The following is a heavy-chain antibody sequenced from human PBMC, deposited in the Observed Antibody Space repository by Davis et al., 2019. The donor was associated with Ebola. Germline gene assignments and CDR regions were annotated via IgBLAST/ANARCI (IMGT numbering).Heavy chain of an antibody. Sequence: MPSETLSLTCAVYGGSFSDYFWSWIRQPPEKGLEWIGEISHHNGDTNYNPSLRSRVAISVDSSKNQFSLEISSVTAADTAVYYCARGRYSSSHRMAYYYGMDVWGQGTTVTVSS. CDR3: ARGRYSSSHRMAYYYGMDV. D-gene: IGHD6-6*01. CDR1: GGSFSDYF. V-gene: IGHV4-34*01. J-gene: IGHJ6*02. CDR2: ISHHNGDT.